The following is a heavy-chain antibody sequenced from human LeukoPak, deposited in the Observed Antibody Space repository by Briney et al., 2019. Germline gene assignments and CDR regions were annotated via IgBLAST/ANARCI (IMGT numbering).Heavy chain of an antibody. D-gene: IGHD3-22*01. J-gene: IGHJ4*02. V-gene: IGHV1-2*02. CDR3: ARSGSTGYSLDY. Sequence: ASVNVSCKASGYTFTGYYLYWVRQAPGQGLEWMGWINPNSGGTKYAQKFQGRVSMPRDTSTRTAYMELSRLRSDDTAVYFCARSGSTGYSLDYWGQGTLVTVSS. CDR2: INPNSGGT. CDR1: GYTFTGYY.